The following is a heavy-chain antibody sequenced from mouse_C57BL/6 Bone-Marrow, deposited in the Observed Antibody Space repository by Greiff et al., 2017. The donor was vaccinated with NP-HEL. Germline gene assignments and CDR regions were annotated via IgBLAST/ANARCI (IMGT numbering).Heavy chain of an antibody. CDR1: GYTFTSYW. CDR3: ARWAPIYDGSPGFAY. CDR2: IHPNSGST. D-gene: IGHD2-3*01. Sequence: QVQLQQPGAELVKPGASVKLSCKASGYTFTSYWMHWVKQRPGQGLEWIGMIHPNSGSTNYNEKFKSKATLTVDKSSSTAYMQLSSLTSEDSAVYYCARWAPIYDGSPGFAYWGQGTLVTVSA. V-gene: IGHV1-64*01. J-gene: IGHJ3*01.